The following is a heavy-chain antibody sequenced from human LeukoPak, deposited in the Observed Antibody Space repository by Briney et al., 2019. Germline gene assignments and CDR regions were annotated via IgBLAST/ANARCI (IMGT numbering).Heavy chain of an antibody. V-gene: IGHV3-11*06. D-gene: IGHD2/OR15-2a*01. J-gene: IGHJ4*02. Sequence: GGSLRLSCAASGFAFSDYYMSWIRQAPGKGLEWVSSISSSSSNTYYADSVKGRFTISRGNAKNSLYLQMNSLRAEDTAVYYCARITFPNFDYWGQGTLVTVSS. CDR3: ARITFPNFDY. CDR2: ISSSSSNT. CDR1: GFAFSDYY.